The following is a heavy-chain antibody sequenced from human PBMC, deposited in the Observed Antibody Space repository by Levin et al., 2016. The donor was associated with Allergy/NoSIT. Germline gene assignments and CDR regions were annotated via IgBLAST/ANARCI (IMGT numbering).Heavy chain of an antibody. CDR2: ISYDGSNK. V-gene: IGHV3-30*03. J-gene: IGHJ4*02. CDR1: GFTFSSYG. CDR3: ARPYYTSGRTPFDY. D-gene: IGHD3-10*01. Sequence: GESLKISCAASGFTFSSYGMHWVRQAPGKGLEWVAVISYDGSNKYYADSVKGRLTISRDNSKNTLYLQMSSLRAEDTAVYYCARPYYTSGRTPFDYWGQGTLVTVSS.